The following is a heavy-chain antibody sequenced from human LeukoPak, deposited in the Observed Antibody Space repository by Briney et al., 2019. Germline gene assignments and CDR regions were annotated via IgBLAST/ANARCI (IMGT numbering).Heavy chain of an antibody. CDR3: ARASTKTLGYCSGGSCYSPDY. CDR1: GYTFTSYA. J-gene: IGHJ4*02. Sequence: SVKVSCKASGYTFTSYAMHWVRQAPGQRLEWMGGIIPIFGTANYAQKFQGRVTITADESTSTAYMELSSLRSEDTAVYYCARASTKTLGYCSGGSCYSPDYWGQGTLVTVSS. CDR2: IIPIFGTA. V-gene: IGHV1-69*13. D-gene: IGHD2-15*01.